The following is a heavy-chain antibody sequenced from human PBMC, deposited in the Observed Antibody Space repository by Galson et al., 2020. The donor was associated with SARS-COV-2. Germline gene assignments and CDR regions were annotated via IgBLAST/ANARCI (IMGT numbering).Heavy chain of an antibody. CDR1: GFTFNTHA. J-gene: IGHJ4*02. Sequence: VGSLRLSCVASGFTFNTHAMHWVRQAPGKGLEWVAFIWYDGSNKHYADSVKGRFTISRDNSKNTVYLQMNSLRAEDTAVYYCGKDPPGSGWALSYWGQGTLVTVSS. D-gene: IGHD6-19*01. CDR3: GKDPPGSGWALSY. CDR2: IWYDGSNK. V-gene: IGHV3-30*02.